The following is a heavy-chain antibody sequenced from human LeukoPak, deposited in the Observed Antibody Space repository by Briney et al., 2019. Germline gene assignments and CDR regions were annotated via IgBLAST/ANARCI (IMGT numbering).Heavy chain of an antibody. Sequence: GGSLRLSCAASGFTFSNYRMNWVRQAPGKGLEWVSYVGSSSSTIYYADSVKGRFTISIDNAKNTLYLQMNSLRAEDTAVYYCAKGRSGIAAAGPNYWGQGTLVTVSS. CDR2: VGSSSSTI. V-gene: IGHV3-48*04. CDR3: AKGRSGIAAAGPNY. J-gene: IGHJ4*02. D-gene: IGHD6-13*01. CDR1: GFTFSNYR.